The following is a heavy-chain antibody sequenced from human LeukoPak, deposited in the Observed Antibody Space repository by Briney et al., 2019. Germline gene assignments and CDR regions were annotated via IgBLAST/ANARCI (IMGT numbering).Heavy chain of an antibody. CDR3: ARDKYGVNSNAFDI. CDR1: GFTFSSYW. J-gene: IGHJ3*02. CDR2: IATDGSST. D-gene: IGHD4-23*01. V-gene: IGHV3-74*01. Sequence: GGSLRLSCAASGFTFSSYWMHWVRQVPGKGLVWVSRIATDGSSTTYADYVKGRFTISRDNAETTLYLQMNSLRAEDTAVYYCARDKYGVNSNAFDIWGQGTLVTVSS.